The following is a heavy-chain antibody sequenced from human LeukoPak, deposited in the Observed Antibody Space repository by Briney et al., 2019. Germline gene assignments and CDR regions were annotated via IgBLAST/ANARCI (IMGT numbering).Heavy chain of an antibody. J-gene: IGHJ5*02. Sequence: SETLSLTCAVYGGSFSGYYWSWIRQPPGKGLEWIGEINHSGSTNYNPSLKSRVTMSVDTSKNQFSLKLSSVTAADTAVYYCARSYSSSYRWFDPWGQGTLVTVSS. CDR1: GGSFSGYY. CDR2: INHSGST. D-gene: IGHD6-6*01. CDR3: ARSYSSSYRWFDP. V-gene: IGHV4-34*01.